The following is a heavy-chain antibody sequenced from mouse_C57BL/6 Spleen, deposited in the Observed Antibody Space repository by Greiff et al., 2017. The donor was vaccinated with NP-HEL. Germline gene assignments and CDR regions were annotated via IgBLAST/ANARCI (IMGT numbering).Heavy chain of an antibody. Sequence: EVKLEESGGGLVKPGGSLKLSCAASGFTFSDYGMHWVRQAPEKGLEWVAYISSGSSTIYYADTVKGRFTISRDSAKNTLFLQMTSLRSEDTAMYYCARDDYDFAYWGQGTLVTVSA. D-gene: IGHD2-4*01. CDR1: GFTFSDYG. V-gene: IGHV5-17*01. J-gene: IGHJ3*01. CDR3: ARDDYDFAY. CDR2: ISSGSSTI.